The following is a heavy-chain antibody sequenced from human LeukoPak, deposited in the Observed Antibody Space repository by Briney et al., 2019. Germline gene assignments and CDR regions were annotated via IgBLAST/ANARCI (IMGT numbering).Heavy chain of an antibody. J-gene: IGHJ4*02. CDR3: AKDHGSSRLDY. Sequence: AGGSLRLSCAGSGFSFRTYGMHWVRQAPGKGLEWVAGVSNDGSNQHYADSVKGRFTVPRDNSKDTLHLQMNSLRTEDTALYYCAKDHGSSRLDYWGQGTLVTVSS. CDR1: GFSFRTYG. V-gene: IGHV3-30*18. D-gene: IGHD1-26*01. CDR2: VSNDGSNQ.